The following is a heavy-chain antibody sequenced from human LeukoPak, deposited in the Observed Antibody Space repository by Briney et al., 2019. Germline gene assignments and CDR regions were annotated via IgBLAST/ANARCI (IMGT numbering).Heavy chain of an antibody. D-gene: IGHD3-16*01. V-gene: IGHV3-72*01. CDR3: ARGGSGCLDY. CDR1: GFTFSDHY. J-gene: IGHJ4*02. CDR2: TRNKANSYTT. Sequence: GGSLRLSCAASGFTFSDHYMDWVRQAPGKGLEWVGRTRNKANSYTTEYAASVKGRFTISRDDSENSLSLQMNSLKTEDTAVYYCARGGSGCLDYWGQGTLVTVSS.